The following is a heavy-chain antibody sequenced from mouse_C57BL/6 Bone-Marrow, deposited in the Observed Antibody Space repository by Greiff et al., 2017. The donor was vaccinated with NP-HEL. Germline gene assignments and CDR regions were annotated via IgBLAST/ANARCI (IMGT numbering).Heavy chain of an antibody. CDR1: GYTFTDYE. J-gene: IGHJ4*01. V-gene: IGHV1-15*01. CDR3: TSYDYDGGYAMDY. Sequence: VQLVESGAELVRPGASVTLSCKASGYTFTDYEMHWVKQTPVHGLEWIGAIDPETGGTAYNQKFKGKAILTADKSSSTAYMELRSLTSEDSAVYYCTSYDYDGGYAMDYWGQGTSVTVSS. CDR2: IDPETGGT. D-gene: IGHD2-4*01.